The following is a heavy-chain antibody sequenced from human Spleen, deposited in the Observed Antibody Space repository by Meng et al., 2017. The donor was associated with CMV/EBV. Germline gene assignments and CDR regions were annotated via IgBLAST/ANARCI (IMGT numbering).Heavy chain of an antibody. CDR1: GYTFTSYD. J-gene: IGHJ4*02. CDR3: ARGYCSGGSCFYYFDH. V-gene: IGHV1-2*02. D-gene: IGHD2-15*01. Sequence: ASVKVSCKASGYTFTSYDINWVRQATGRGLEWMGSINPYTGGTQYLPGFQGRVTLTRDTSISAAYMELSRLKSDDSAVYYCARGYCSGGSCFYYFDHWGQGTPVTVSS. CDR2: INPYTGGT.